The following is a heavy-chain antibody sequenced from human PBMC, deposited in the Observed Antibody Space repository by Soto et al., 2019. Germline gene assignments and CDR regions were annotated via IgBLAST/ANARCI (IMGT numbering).Heavy chain of an antibody. CDR3: ARGELLWFGELLR. CDR2: MNPNSGDT. V-gene: IGHV1-8*01. D-gene: IGHD3-10*01. Sequence: QVQLVQSGAEVKKPGASVKVSCKASGYTFTSYEINWVRQATGQGLEWMGWMNPNSGDTGYAQKFQGRVTMTRNTAISTAHMELGSLRSEDTAVYYCARGELLWFGELLRWGQGTLVTVSS. J-gene: IGHJ4*02. CDR1: GYTFTSYE.